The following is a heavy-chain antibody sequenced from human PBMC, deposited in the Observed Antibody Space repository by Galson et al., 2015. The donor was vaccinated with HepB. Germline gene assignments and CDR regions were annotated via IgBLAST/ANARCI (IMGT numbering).Heavy chain of an antibody. CDR2: IIPILGIA. D-gene: IGHD1-26*01. V-gene: IGHV1-69*04. Sequence: SVKVSCKASGGTFSSYTISWVRQAPGQGLEWMGRIIPILGIANYARKFQGRVTITADKSTSTAYMELSSLRSEDTAVYYCARDRERYYYGMDVWGQGTTVTVSS. CDR3: ARDRERYYYGMDV. J-gene: IGHJ6*02. CDR1: GGTFSSYT.